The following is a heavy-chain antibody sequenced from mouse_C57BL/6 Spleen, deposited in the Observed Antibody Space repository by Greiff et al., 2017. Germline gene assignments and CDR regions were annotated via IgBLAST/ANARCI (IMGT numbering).Heavy chain of an antibody. CDR1: GYTFTSYW. J-gene: IGHJ4*01. Sequence: QVHVKQPGAELVRPGSSVKLSCKASGYTFTSYWMDWVKQRPGQGLEWIGNIYPSDSETHYNQKFKDKATLTVDKSSSTAYMQLSSLTSEDSAVYYCARGYYGSRAMDYWGQGTSVTVSS. CDR3: ARGYYGSRAMDY. D-gene: IGHD1-1*01. V-gene: IGHV1-61*01. CDR2: IYPSDSET.